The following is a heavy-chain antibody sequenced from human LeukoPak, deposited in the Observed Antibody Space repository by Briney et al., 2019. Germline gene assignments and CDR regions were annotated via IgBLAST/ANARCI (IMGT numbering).Heavy chain of an antibody. J-gene: IGHJ3*02. V-gene: IGHV3-9*01. CDR1: GLTFDDSA. CDR2: ISWNSGSV. Sequence: PGGSLRLSCAASGLTFDDSAMHWVRQAPEKGLEWVSGISWNSGSVGFADSVKGRFTISRDNAKNSLYLQMNSLRAEDTALYYCAKLEGGGTWYARYDAFDIWGQGTMVTVSS. CDR3: AKLEGGGTWYARYDAFDI. D-gene: IGHD6-13*01.